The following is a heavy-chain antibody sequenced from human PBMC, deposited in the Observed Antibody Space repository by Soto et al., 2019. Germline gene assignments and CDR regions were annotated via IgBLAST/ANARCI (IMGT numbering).Heavy chain of an antibody. V-gene: IGHV4-30-4*01. CDR2: IYYSGST. D-gene: IGHD3-22*01. J-gene: IGHJ4*02. Sequence: PSETLSLTCTVSGGSISSGDYYWSWIRQPPGKGLEWIRYIYYSGSTYYNPSLKSRVTISVDTSKNQFSLKLSSVTAADTAVYYCARVDYYDSSGYRDYWGQGTLVTVSS. CDR1: GGSISSGDYY. CDR3: ARVDYYDSSGYRDY.